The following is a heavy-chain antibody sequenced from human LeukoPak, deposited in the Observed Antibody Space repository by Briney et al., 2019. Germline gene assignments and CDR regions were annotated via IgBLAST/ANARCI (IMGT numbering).Heavy chain of an antibody. Sequence: GGSLRLSCAASGFTFSSYAMHWVRQAPGKGLEWVSSISSSSSYIYYADSVKGRFTTSRDNAKNSLYLQMNSLRAEDTAVYYCADTVTAGAFDIWGQGTMVTVSS. J-gene: IGHJ3*02. CDR3: ADTVTAGAFDI. CDR2: ISSSSSYI. V-gene: IGHV3-21*01. CDR1: GFTFSSYA. D-gene: IGHD4-11*01.